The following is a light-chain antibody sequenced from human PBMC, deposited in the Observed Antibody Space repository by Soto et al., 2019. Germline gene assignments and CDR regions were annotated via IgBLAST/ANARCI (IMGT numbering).Light chain of an antibody. CDR2: EVR. V-gene: IGLV2-14*01. Sequence: HSVLTQPASVSGSPGQSIIISCTGTSSDVGGYNYVSWYQHHPGKAPKLIIYEVRNRPSGVSNRFSGSKSGDTASLTISGLQAEDEADYYCTADTSSGPVYVFGTGTKVTV. CDR1: SSDVGGYNY. J-gene: IGLJ1*01. CDR3: TADTSSGPVYV.